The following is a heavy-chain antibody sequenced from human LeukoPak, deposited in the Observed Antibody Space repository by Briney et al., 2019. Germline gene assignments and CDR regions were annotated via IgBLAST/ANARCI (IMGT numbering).Heavy chain of an antibody. CDR1: GGSISSYY. Sequence: PSETLSLTCTVSGGSISSYYWSWIRQPPGKGLEWIGYIYYSGSTNYNPSLKSRVTISVDTSKNQFSLKLSSVTAADTAVYYCARGFGRGIEDYWGQGTLVTVSS. CDR3: ARGFGRGIEDY. J-gene: IGHJ4*02. D-gene: IGHD3-16*01. CDR2: IYYSGST. V-gene: IGHV4-59*12.